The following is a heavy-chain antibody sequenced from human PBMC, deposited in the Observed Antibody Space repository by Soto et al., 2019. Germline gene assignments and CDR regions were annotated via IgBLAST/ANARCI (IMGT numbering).Heavy chain of an antibody. CDR3: ARSNVGYCSGGSCYGWQGAFDY. V-gene: IGHV4-39*01. CDR2: IYYSGST. Sequence: SETLSLTCTVSGGSISSSSYYWGWIRQPPGKGLEWIGSIYYSGSTYYNPSLKSRVTISVDTSKNQFSLKLSSVTAADTAVYYCARSNVGYCSGGSCYGWQGAFDYWGQGTLVTVSS. CDR1: GGSISSSSYY. D-gene: IGHD2-15*01. J-gene: IGHJ4*02.